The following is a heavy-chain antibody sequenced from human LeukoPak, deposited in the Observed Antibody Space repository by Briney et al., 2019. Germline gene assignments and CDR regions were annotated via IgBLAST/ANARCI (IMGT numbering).Heavy chain of an antibody. V-gene: IGHV1-69*05. D-gene: IGHD3-10*01. J-gene: IGHJ5*02. CDR3: ARDGYYGSGSP. Sequence: ASVKVSCKASGYTFTGYYMHWVRQAPGQGLEWMGRIIPIFGTANYAQKFQGRVTITTDESTSTAYMELSSLRSEDTAVYYCARDGYYGSGSPWGQGTLVTVSS. CDR2: IIPIFGTA. CDR1: GYTFTGYY.